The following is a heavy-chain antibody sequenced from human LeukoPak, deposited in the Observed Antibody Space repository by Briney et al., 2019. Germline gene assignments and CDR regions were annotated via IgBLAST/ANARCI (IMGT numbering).Heavy chain of an antibody. CDR3: ARYDSRGSASTRFDS. Sequence: SETLSLTCAVSGYSIKNGYYWGWIRQPPGKGLEWIGRIYGSESTTYNPSLMNRVTISVDTSRNHLSLQLTSATAADTAVYYCARYDSRGSASTRFDSWGQGILVTISS. J-gene: IGHJ5*01. CDR1: GYSIKNGYY. D-gene: IGHD4-23*01. CDR2: IYGSEST. V-gene: IGHV4-38-2*01.